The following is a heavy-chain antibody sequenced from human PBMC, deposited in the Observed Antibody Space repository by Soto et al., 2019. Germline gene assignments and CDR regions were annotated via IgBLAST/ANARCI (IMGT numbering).Heavy chain of an antibody. CDR1: GYSFTSYW. V-gene: IGHV5-51*01. CDR3: ARHKNSRIAAAGTLRGYYYYYGMDV. D-gene: IGHD6-13*01. Sequence: VESLKISYKGSGYSFTSYWIGWVRQMPGKGLEWMGIIYPGDSDTRYSPSFQGQVTISADKSISTAYLQWSSLKASDTAMYYCARHKNSRIAAAGTLRGYYYYYGMDVWGQGTTVTVSS. J-gene: IGHJ6*02. CDR2: IYPGDSDT.